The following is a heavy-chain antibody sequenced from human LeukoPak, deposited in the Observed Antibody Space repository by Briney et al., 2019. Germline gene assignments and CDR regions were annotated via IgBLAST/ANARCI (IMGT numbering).Heavy chain of an antibody. CDR3: VRDPSNSGNWFDL. D-gene: IGHD4-11*01. V-gene: IGHV3-74*01. CDR2: LGTDGTYT. J-gene: IGHJ5*02. Sequence: SGGSLRLSCAASGFNLRDYWMHWVRQAPGKGLLWVSRLGTDGTYTNYADSVKGRFTISRDNAKNTLYLQMDCLRAEDTAFYYCVRDPSNSGNWFDLWGQGTLVTVSS. CDR1: GFNLRDYW.